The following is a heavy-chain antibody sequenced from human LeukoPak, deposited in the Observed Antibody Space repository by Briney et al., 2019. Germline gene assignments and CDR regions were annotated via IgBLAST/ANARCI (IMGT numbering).Heavy chain of an antibody. CDR3: ARDRVLLSTY. D-gene: IGHD3-10*01. J-gene: IGHJ4*02. Sequence: GGSLRLSCAASGFTFSSYSMNWVRQAPGKGLEWASSISSSSSYIYYADSVKGRFTISRDNAKNSLYLQMNSLRAEDTDVYYCARDRVLLSTYWGQGTLVTVSS. V-gene: IGHV3-21*01. CDR1: GFTFSSYS. CDR2: ISSSSSYI.